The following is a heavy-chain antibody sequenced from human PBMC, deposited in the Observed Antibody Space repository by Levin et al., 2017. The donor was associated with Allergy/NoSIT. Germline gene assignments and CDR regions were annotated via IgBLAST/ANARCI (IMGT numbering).Heavy chain of an antibody. D-gene: IGHD2-15*01. Sequence: ARRVGRTAQGKGLDWVSVICGNNNNTYYADSVKGRFTISRDNSKNTLYLQMSNLRPEDTAIYYCAKTSGGSCDWSSDYWGQGTLVTVSS. J-gene: IGHJ4*02. V-gene: IGHV3-23*01. CDR1: A. CDR3: AKTSGGSCDWSSDY. CDR2: ICGNNNNT.